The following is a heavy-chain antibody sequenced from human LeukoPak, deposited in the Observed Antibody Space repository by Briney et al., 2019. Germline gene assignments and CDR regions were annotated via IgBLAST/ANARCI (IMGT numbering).Heavy chain of an antibody. CDR2: FYYSGST. Sequence: PSETLSLTCTVSGASVSSASYYWSWLRQPPGTGLEWIGYFYYSGSTNYNPSLKSRVTISVDTSKNQFSLKLSSVTAADTAVYYCARTTHDYGDYVYFQHWGQGTLVTVSS. CDR1: GASVSSASYY. CDR3: ARTTHDYGDYVYFQH. V-gene: IGHV4-61*01. D-gene: IGHD4-17*01. J-gene: IGHJ1*01.